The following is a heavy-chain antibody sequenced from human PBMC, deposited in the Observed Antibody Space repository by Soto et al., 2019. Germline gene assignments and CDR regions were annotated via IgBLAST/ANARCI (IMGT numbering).Heavy chain of an antibody. V-gene: IGHV3-23*01. D-gene: IGHD3-3*01. CDR3: AKHTYSDFWPGHYYYLDF. J-gene: IGHJ4*02. CDR2: INAGGGNT. Sequence: PGGSLRLSCVTSRFTFNTSAMSWVRQAPGEGLEWVSAINAGGGNTHYADSVKGRFTISRDNSKNTLYLQMDSLRAEDTAVYYCAKHTYSDFWPGHYYYLDFWGQGTLVTVSS. CDR1: RFTFNTSA.